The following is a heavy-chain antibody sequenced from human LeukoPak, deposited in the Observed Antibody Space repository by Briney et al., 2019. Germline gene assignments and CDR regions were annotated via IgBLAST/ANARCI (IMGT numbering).Heavy chain of an antibody. CDR1: GFTFSSYW. V-gene: IGHV3-7*01. Sequence: PGGSLRLSCAASGFTFSSYWMSWVRQAPGKGLEWVANIKQDGSEKYYVDSVKGRFTISRDNAKNSLYLQMNSLRAEDTAVYYCAREGNYYDSSGYYGYWGQGTLATVSS. D-gene: IGHD3-22*01. CDR2: IKQDGSEK. CDR3: AREGNYYDSSGYYGY. J-gene: IGHJ4*02.